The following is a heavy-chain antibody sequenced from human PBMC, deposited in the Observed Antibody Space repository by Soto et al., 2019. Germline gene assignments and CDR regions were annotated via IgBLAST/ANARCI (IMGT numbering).Heavy chain of an antibody. D-gene: IGHD2-2*01. CDR1: GGSISSGGYY. CDR2: IYYNGFT. V-gene: IGHV4-31*03. Sequence: PSETLSLTCTVSGGSISSGGYYWSWIRQHPGKGLDWFGYIYYNGFTYYNPSLKSRVIISVDTFKNQFSLSLNSVTAADTAVYYCARDGVVPADDAFGVWGQGTMVTVSS. CDR3: ARDGVVPADDAFGV. J-gene: IGHJ3*01.